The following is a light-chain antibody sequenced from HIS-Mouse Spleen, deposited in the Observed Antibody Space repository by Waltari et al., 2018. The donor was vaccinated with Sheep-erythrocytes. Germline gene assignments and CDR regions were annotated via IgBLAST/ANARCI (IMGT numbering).Light chain of an antibody. CDR3: SSYTSSSTLV. Sequence: QSALTQPASVSGSPGQSITLSCTGTSSAVGGFNYVSWYQQQPGKAPKLMIYDVSNRPSGVSNRFSGSKSGNTASLTISGLQAEDEADYYCSSYTSSSTLVFGTGTKVTVL. CDR1: SSAVGGFNY. CDR2: DVS. V-gene: IGLV2-14*03. J-gene: IGLJ1*01.